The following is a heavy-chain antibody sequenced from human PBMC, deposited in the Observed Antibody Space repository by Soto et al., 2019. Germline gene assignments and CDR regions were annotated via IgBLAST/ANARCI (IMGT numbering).Heavy chain of an antibody. CDR1: GGSISSCDYY. CDR2: IHYSGST. CDR3: NRGSDWFYP. Sequence: SETLSLTCTVSGGSISSCDYYWSWIRQPPGKGLEWIGYIHYSGSTHYNPSLKSQVTTSVDTSKNQVSLKLSSVTAADTAVYYCNRGSDWFYPWGQGTLVTVSS. V-gene: IGHV4-30-4*01. J-gene: IGHJ5*02.